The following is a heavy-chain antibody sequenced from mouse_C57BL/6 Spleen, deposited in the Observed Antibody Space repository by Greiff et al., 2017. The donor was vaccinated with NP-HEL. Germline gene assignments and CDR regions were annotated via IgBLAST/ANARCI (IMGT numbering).Heavy chain of an antibody. Sequence: QVQLQQPGAELVMPGASVKLSCKASGYTFTSYWMHWVKQRPGQGLEWIGEIDPSDSYTNYNQKFKGKSTLTVDKSSSTAYMQLSSLTSEDSAVYYCARGGDYHYAMDFWGQGTSVTVSS. CDR1: GYTFTSYW. D-gene: IGHD2-4*01. J-gene: IGHJ4*01. CDR2: IDPSDSYT. CDR3: ARGGDYHYAMDF. V-gene: IGHV1-69*01.